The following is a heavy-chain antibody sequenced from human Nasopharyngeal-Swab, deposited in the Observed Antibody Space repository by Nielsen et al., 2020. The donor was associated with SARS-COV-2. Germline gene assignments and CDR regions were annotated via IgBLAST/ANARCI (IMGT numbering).Heavy chain of an antibody. D-gene: IGHD6-19*01. Sequence: GGSLRLSCAASGFTFSSYAMSWVRQAPGKGLEWVSAISGSGGSTYYADSVKGRFTISRDNSKNTLYLQMNSLRAEDTAVYYCAKASRNSGWYDSHYWGQGTLVTVSS. CDR1: GFTFSSYA. CDR2: ISGSGGST. CDR3: AKASRNSGWYDSHY. J-gene: IGHJ4*02. V-gene: IGHV3-23*01.